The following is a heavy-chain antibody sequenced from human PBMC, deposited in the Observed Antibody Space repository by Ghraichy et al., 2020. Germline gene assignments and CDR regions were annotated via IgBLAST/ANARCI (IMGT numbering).Heavy chain of an antibody. CDR3: AKKVRQWLVIDAFDR. CDR2: INGNGGRT. J-gene: IGHJ3*02. D-gene: IGHD6-19*01. CDR1: GFNFRNYA. V-gene: IGHV3-23*01. Sequence: GGSLRLSCAASGFNFRNYAMSWVRQAPGKGLEWVSDINGNGGRTDYADPVKGRFTMSRDNPKNTLYLQMNSLRAEDTAIYYCAKKVRQWLVIDAFDRWGQGTMVTVSA.